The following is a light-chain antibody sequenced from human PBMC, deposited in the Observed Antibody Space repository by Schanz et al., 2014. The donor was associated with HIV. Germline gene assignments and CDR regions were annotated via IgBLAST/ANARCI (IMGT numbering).Light chain of an antibody. CDR3: ATWVDSLNGWV. CDR1: SSNIGINT. V-gene: IGLV1-44*01. J-gene: IGLJ3*02. Sequence: QSVLTQPPSASGTPGQRVTISCSGSSSNIGINTVNWYQHLPGTAPKLLIYAGNQRASGVPDRLSGSGSGTSASLVISGLQSQDEADYYCATWVDSLNGWVFGGGTKLT. CDR2: AGN.